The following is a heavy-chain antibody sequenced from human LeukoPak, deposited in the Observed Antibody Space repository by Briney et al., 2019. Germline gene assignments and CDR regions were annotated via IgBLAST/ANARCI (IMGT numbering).Heavy chain of an antibody. CDR1: GFTFSSYA. J-gene: IGHJ3*02. V-gene: IGHV3-23*01. CDR2: ISGSGGST. Sequence: GGSLRLSCAASGFTFSSYAMSWVRQAPGEGLEWVSAISGSGGSTYYADSVKGRFTISRDNSKNTLYLQMNSLRAEDTAVCYCGRAVTAKTHDAFDIWGQGTMVTVSS. D-gene: IGHD2-21*02. CDR3: GRAVTAKTHDAFDI.